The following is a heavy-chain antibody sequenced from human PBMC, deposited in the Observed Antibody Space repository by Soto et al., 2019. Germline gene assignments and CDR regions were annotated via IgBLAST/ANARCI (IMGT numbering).Heavy chain of an antibody. V-gene: IGHV4-31*03. CDR2: IYYNGNT. CDR1: GVSITSVAYY. Sequence: SETLSLTCTLSGVSITSVAYYWTWVRQHPGKGLEWIGYIYYNGNTYFSPSLKSRLTISIDTSKNQFSLKLSSVTAADTAMYYCARARLRAVCAFDFWGQGTMVTVSS. J-gene: IGHJ3*01. D-gene: IGHD4-17*01. CDR3: ARARLRAVCAFDF.